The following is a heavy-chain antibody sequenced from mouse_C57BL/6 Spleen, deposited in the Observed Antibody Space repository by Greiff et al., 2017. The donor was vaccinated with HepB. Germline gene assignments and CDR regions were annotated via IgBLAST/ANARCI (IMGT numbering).Heavy chain of an antibody. CDR3: TRWDYYGSSSYWYFDV. D-gene: IGHD1-1*01. CDR1: GYTFTSYW. CDR2: IHPNSGST. J-gene: IGHJ1*03. V-gene: IGHV1-64*01. Sequence: QVQLKQSGAELVKPGASVKLSCKASGYTFTSYWMHWVKRRPGQGLEWIGMIHPNSGSTNYNEKFKSKAPLTVDKSSSTAYMQLSSLTTEDSAVYYCTRWDYYGSSSYWYFDVWGTGTTVTVSS.